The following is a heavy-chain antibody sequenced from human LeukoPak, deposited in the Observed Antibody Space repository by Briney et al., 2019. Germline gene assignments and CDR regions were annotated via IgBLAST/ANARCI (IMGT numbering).Heavy chain of an antibody. Sequence: HSETLSLTCTVSGGSISSGGYYWSWIRQHPGKGLEWIGYIHYSGSTYYNPSLKSRVTISVDRSKNHFSLKLSSVTAADTAVYYCARDAFDSNYFDYWGQGALVTVSS. CDR3: ARDAFDSNYFDY. CDR1: GGSISSGGYY. V-gene: IGHV4-31*03. J-gene: IGHJ4*02. CDR2: IHYSGST. D-gene: IGHD4-11*01.